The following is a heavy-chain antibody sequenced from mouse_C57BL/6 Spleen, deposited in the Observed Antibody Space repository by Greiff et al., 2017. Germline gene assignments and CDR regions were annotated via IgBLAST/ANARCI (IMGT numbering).Heavy chain of an antibody. V-gene: IGHV1-74*01. Sequence: QVQLQQSGAELVKPGASVKVSCKASGYTFTSYWMHWVKQRPGQGLEWIGRIHPSASDTNYNQKFKGKATLTVDKSSSTAYMQLSRLTSEDSAVYCFARNYESYYYAMEYWGQGTPVSVSP. J-gene: IGHJ4*01. CDR3: ARNYESYYYAMEY. CDR2: IHPSASDT. D-gene: IGHD2-1*01. CDR1: GYTFTSYW.